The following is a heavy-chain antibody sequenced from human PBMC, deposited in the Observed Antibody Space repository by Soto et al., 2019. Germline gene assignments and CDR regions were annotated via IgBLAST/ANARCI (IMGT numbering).Heavy chain of an antibody. D-gene: IGHD3-10*01. CDR2: IYYSGST. Sequence: SETLSLTCTVSGGSISSGGYYWSWIRQHPGKGLEWIGYIYYSGSTYYNPSLKSRVTISVDTSKNQFSLKLSSVTAADTAVYYCARARNGSYDYWGQGTLVTVSS. V-gene: IGHV4-31*03. J-gene: IGHJ4*02. CDR3: ARARNGSYDY. CDR1: GGSISSGGYY.